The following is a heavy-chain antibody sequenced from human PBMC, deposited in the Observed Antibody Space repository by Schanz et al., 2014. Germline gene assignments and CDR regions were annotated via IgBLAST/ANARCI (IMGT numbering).Heavy chain of an antibody. Sequence: EVQLGESGGGLVKPGGSLRLSCAASGFTFSSYWMHWVRQAPGKGLVWVSRINPAGTFTNYADSVKGRFTVSRDNTKSTLYLQMNTLRGEDTALYYCVRDGSWNIDYWGQGALVTVSS. CDR2: INPAGTFT. V-gene: IGHV3-74*01. CDR1: GFTFSSYW. CDR3: VRDGSWNIDY. J-gene: IGHJ4*02. D-gene: IGHD1-26*01.